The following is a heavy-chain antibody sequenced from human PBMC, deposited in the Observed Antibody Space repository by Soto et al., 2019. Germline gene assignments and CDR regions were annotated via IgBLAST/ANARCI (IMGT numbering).Heavy chain of an antibody. D-gene: IGHD3-16*02. J-gene: IGHJ3*02. CDR3: VKDVLITFGGVIAEDAFEI. Sequence: EVQLLESGGGLVQPGGSLRLSCAASGFKFSNYAMSWVRQAPGKGLEWVSVISENSGKIHYADSVKGRFTISRDNSKNTVHMQMNSLRAEDTAVYYCVKDVLITFGGVIAEDAFEIWGQGTMVIVSS. CDR2: ISENSGKI. CDR1: GFKFSNYA. V-gene: IGHV3-23*01.